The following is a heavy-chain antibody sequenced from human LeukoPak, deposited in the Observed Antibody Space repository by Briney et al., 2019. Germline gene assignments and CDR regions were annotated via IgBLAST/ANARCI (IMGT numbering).Heavy chain of an antibody. D-gene: IGHD6-6*01. Sequence: GESLKISCKASGYIFTNDWIGWVRQMPGKGLEWMGIIYPRDSDVRYSPSFQGQVTISADKSISTAYLQWSSLKASDTAMYYCARHTAARPYYYYYYMDVWGKGTTVTVSS. CDR2: IYPRDSDV. V-gene: IGHV5-51*01. CDR3: ARHTAARPYYYYYYMDV. J-gene: IGHJ6*03. CDR1: GYIFTNDW.